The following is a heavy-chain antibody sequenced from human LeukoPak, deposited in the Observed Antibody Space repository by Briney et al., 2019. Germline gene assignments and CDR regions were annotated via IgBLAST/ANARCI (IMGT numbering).Heavy chain of an antibody. CDR3: TTQGHYYDSSGYNFVDY. J-gene: IGHJ4*02. Sequence: GGSLRLSCAASGFTFSSYGMSWVRQAPGKGLEWVSAISGSGGSTYYADSVKGRFTISRDNAKNSLYLQMNSLKTEDTAVYYCTTQGHYYDSSGYNFVDYWGQGTLVTVSS. CDR1: GFTFSSYG. CDR2: ISGSGGST. V-gene: IGHV3-23*01. D-gene: IGHD3-22*01.